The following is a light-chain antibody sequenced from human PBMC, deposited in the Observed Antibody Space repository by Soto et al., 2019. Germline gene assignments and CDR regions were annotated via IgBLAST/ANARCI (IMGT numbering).Light chain of an antibody. CDR1: QGISSY. CDR2: AAS. V-gene: IGKV1-8*01. J-gene: IGKJ4*01. Sequence: AIRMTQSPSSLSASTGDRVPITCRASQGISSYLAWYQQKPGKAPKLLIYAASTLQSGVPSRCSGSGSGTDFTLTISCLQSDDFATYYCQQFHSYPLTFGGGTKVEIK. CDR3: QQFHSYPLT.